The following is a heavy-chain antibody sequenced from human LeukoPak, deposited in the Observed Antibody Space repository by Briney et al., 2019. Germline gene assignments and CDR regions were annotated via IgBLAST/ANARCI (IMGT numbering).Heavy chain of an antibody. CDR2: ISSSSSYI. Sequence: GGSLRLSCAASGFTFSSYSMNWVRQAPGKGLEWVSSISSSSSYIYYADSVKGRFTISRDNAKNSLYLQMNSLRAEDTAVYYCARGSDVVVPAAMKYYYYMDVWGKGTTVTVSS. CDR3: ARGSDVVVPAAMKYYYYMDV. V-gene: IGHV3-21*01. CDR1: GFTFSSYS. D-gene: IGHD2-2*01. J-gene: IGHJ6*03.